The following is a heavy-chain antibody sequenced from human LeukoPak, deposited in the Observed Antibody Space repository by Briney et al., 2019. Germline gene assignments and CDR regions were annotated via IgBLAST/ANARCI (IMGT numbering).Heavy chain of an antibody. CDR2: ISYDGSNK. Sequence: HPGGSLRLSCAASGFTFSSYGMHWVRQAPGKGLEWVAVISYDGSNKYYADSVKGRFTISRDNSKNTLYLQMSSLRAEDTAVYYCAKDPAAAGTDPLDYWGQGTLVTVSS. D-gene: IGHD6-13*01. CDR1: GFTFSSYG. CDR3: AKDPAAAGTDPLDY. J-gene: IGHJ4*02. V-gene: IGHV3-30*18.